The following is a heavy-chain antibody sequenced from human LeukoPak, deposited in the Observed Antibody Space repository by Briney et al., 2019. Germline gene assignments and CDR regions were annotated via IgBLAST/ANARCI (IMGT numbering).Heavy chain of an antibody. CDR3: ARDRRFWGGSTKDDYYYYYMDV. D-gene: IGHD3-3*01. Sequence: ASVKVSCKVSGYTLTELSMHWVRQAPGQGLEWMGWINPNSGGTNYAQKFQGRVTMTRDTSISTAYMELSRLRSDDTAVYYCARDRRFWGGSTKDDYYYYYMDVWGKGTTVTVSS. J-gene: IGHJ6*03. V-gene: IGHV1-2*02. CDR1: GYTLTELS. CDR2: INPNSGGT.